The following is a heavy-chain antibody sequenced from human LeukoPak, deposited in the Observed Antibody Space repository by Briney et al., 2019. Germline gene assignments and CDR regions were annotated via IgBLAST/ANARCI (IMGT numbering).Heavy chain of an antibody. CDR3: ARTTTYSSGWYGAY. V-gene: IGHV5-51*01. CDR2: IYGGDSET. Sequence: GESLKISCKGSGYIYSDYWIGWERQLPAKSLEWMGIIYGGDSETRYSPSLQGQVTISADKSINTAYLQWSSLKASDTAMYYCARTTTYSSGWYGAYWGQGTLVTVSS. CDR1: GYIYSDYW. D-gene: IGHD6-19*01. J-gene: IGHJ4*02.